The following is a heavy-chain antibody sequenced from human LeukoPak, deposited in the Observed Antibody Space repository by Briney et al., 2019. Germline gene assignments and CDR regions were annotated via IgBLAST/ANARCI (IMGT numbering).Heavy chain of an antibody. D-gene: IGHD2-2*01. J-gene: IGHJ4*02. Sequence: PGGSLRLSCAASGFTVSSNYMSWVRQAPGKGLEWVSVIYSGGSTYYADSVKGRFTISRDNSKNTLYLQMNSLRAEDTAVYYCARVVGYCSSTSCYLEYWGQGTLVTVSS. V-gene: IGHV3-53*01. CDR1: GFTVSSNY. CDR3: ARVVGYCSSTSCYLEY. CDR2: IYSGGST.